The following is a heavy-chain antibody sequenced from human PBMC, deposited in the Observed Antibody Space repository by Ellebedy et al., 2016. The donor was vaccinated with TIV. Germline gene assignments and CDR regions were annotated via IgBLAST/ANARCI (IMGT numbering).Heavy chain of an antibody. J-gene: IGHJ4*02. CDR2: ISYDGSNK. V-gene: IGHV3-30*04. CDR3: AKAMLRGYFFDY. Sequence: LSLTCAASGFTFSRYAMHWVRQAPGKGLEWVAVISYDGSNKYYADSVKGRFTISRDNSKNTLYLQMNSLRAEDTAVYYCAKAMLRGYFFDYWGQGTLVTVSS. D-gene: IGHD3-10*01. CDR1: GFTFSRYA.